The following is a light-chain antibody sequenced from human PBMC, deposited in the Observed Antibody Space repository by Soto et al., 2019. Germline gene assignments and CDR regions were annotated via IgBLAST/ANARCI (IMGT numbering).Light chain of an antibody. CDR3: QQYGSSRGT. V-gene: IGKV3-20*01. Sequence: LTQSPSTLSSSPGERATLSCRASQSVSSSYLVWYQQKPGQAPRLLIYGASSRATGIPDRFSGSGAGTDVTLTISRLEPEEFAVYYCQQYGSSRGTFGQGTKVDIK. CDR1: QSVSSSY. CDR2: GAS. J-gene: IGKJ1*01.